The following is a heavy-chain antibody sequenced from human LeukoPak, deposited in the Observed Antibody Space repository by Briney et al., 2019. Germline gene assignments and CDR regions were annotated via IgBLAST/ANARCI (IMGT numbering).Heavy chain of an antibody. CDR3: ASPHTAMAPYYFDY. CDR2: ISYDGSNK. CDR1: GFTFSSYA. Sequence: PGRSLRLSCAASGFTFSSYAMHWVRQAPGKGLEWVAVISYDGSNKYYADSVKGRFTISRDNSKNTLYLQMNSLRAEDTAVYYCASPHTAMAPYYFDYWGQGTLVTVSS. J-gene: IGHJ4*02. D-gene: IGHD5-18*01. V-gene: IGHV3-30-3*01.